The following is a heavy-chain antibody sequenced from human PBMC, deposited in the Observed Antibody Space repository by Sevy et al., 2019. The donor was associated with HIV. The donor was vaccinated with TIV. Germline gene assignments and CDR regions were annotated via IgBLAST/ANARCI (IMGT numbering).Heavy chain of an antibody. CDR3: ARELWPGDY. D-gene: IGHD2-21*01. CDR1: GFTFSDYY. V-gene: IGHV3-7*01. Sequence: GWSLRLSCAASGFTFSDYYMGWVRQAPGKGLEWVANVNQDGSQKHYVGSVKGRFSVSRDNAKNSVYLQMNRLRVDDTGIYYCARELWPGDYWGQGTLVTVSS. J-gene: IGHJ4*02. CDR2: VNQDGSQK.